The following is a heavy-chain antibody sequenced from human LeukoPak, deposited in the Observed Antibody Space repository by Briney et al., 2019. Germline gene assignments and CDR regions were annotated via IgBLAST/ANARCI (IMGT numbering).Heavy chain of an antibody. Sequence: ASETLSLTCTVSGGSISSYYWSWIRQPPGKGLEWIGYIYYSGSTNYNPSLKSRVTISVDTSKNQFSLKLGSVTAADTAVYYCAREKWILFYFDYWGQGTLVTVSS. CDR3: AREKWILFYFDY. CDR2: IYYSGST. J-gene: IGHJ4*02. CDR1: GGSISSYY. D-gene: IGHD2-2*03. V-gene: IGHV4-59*12.